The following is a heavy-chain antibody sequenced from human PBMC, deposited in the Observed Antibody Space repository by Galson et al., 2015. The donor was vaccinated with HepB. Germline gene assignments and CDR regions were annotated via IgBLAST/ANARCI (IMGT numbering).Heavy chain of an antibody. CDR2: ISATSGNT. J-gene: IGHJ4*02. CDR1: GYTFTING. CDR3: ARDRDYRFDY. D-gene: IGHD3-16*02. V-gene: IGHV1-18*01. Sequence: SCKASGYTFTINGISWLRQAPGQGLEWTGWISATSGNTNYAENFQGRVTLTRDTSTSTAYLGLSSLRSDDTATYYCARDRDYRFDYWGQGTLVTVSS.